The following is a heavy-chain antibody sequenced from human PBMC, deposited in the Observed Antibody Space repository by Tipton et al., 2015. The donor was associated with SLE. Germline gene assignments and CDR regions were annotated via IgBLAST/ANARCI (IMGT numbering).Heavy chain of an antibody. CDR1: GFTFSTYT. Sequence: SLRLSCAASGFTFSTYTMHWVRQAPGKGLEWVAVISYDGNNKYYADSVKGRFTISRDNSKNTLYLQMNSLRAEDTAVYYCARELLPLYGMDVWGQATTVTVSS. J-gene: IGHJ6*02. CDR2: ISYDGNNK. CDR3: ARELLPLYGMDV. D-gene: IGHD2-15*01. V-gene: IGHV3-30*04.